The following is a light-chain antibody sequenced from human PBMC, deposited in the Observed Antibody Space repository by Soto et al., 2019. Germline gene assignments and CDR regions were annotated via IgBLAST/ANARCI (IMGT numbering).Light chain of an antibody. Sequence: TQSPATLSVSPGERATLPCRASQSVSTNLAWYQQKVGQAPRLLMYGASVRATGVPTRFSGSGSGTDFTLTISSLEPEDFAVYYCQQRTNWPPITFGQGTRLEIK. V-gene: IGKV3-11*01. CDR2: GAS. CDR1: QSVSTN. CDR3: QQRTNWPPIT. J-gene: IGKJ5*01.